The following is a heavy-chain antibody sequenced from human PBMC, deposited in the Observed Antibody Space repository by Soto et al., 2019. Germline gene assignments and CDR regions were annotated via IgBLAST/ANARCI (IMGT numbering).Heavy chain of an antibody. V-gene: IGHV4-4*07. D-gene: IGHD2-2*01. J-gene: IGHJ4*02. CDR3: ARQYCSSTSCQNHLDY. CDR2: IYTSGST. CDR1: GGSISSYY. Sequence: NPSETLSLTCTVSGGSISSYYWSWIRQPAGKGLEWIGRIYTSGSTNYNPSLKSRVTMSVDTSKNQFSLKLSSVTAADTAVYYCARQYCSSTSCQNHLDYWGQGTLVTVSS.